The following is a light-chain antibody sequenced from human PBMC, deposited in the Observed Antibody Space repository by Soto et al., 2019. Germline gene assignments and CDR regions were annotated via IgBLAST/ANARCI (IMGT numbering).Light chain of an antibody. Sequence: NFMLTQPHSASESPGETVTISCTRSSGSIASRYVQWYQQRPGSSPTTVIYEDNQRPSGVPDRFSGSIDSSSNSASLTISGLKTEDEADYYCQSYDSSSVVFGGGTQLTVL. CDR3: QSYDSSSVV. CDR1: SGSIASRY. CDR2: EDN. V-gene: IGLV6-57*01. J-gene: IGLJ2*01.